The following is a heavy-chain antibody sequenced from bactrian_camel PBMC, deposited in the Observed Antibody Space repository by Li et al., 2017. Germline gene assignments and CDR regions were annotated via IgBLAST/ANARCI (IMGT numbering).Heavy chain of an antibody. J-gene: IGHJ4*01. CDR1: GYTFTTNY. Sequence: QLVESGGGSVQAGGSLRLSCAASGYTFTTNYMAWFRQAPGKDREGVAVIESGGTRSFYADSVKGRFTISEDNAKNTLYLEMNSLSPEDTAMYYCAAGRYGVGCGGGQKAADYEYWGQGTQVTVS. V-gene: IGHV3S28*01. CDR2: IESGGTRS. CDR3: AAGRYGVGCGGGQKAADYEY. D-gene: IGHD6*01.